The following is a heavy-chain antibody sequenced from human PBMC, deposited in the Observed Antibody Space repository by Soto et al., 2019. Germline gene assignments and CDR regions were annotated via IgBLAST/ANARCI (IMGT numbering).Heavy chain of an antibody. CDR1: GGTFSSYT. CDR3: SGRSHGSWSRNWFDP. D-gene: IGHD3-10*01. V-gene: IGHV1-69*02. Sequence: QVQLVQSGAEVKKPGSSVKVSCKASGGTFSSYTISWVRQAPGQGLEWMGRIIPILGIANYAQKFQGRVTITADKSPSTAYMELSSLRSEDTAVYYCSGRSHGSWSRNWFDPWGQGTLFTVSS. J-gene: IGHJ5*02. CDR2: IIPILGIA.